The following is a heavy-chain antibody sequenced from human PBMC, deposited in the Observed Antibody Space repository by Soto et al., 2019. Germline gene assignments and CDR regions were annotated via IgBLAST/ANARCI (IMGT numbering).Heavy chain of an antibody. V-gene: IGHV3-74*01. CDR2: INGPGSWT. J-gene: IGHJ3*02. Sequence: EVQLVESGGGLVQPGGSLRLCCAASGFTFSFHWMHWVCQGPGKGLEWVSRINGPGSWTSYADSVKGRFTISRDNAKNTMCLEMDNMRVEDTAVYFCASGRRASPDSERRTDALDIWGQGTAVTVSS. CDR1: GFTFSFHW. CDR3: ASGRRASPDSERRTDALDI. D-gene: IGHD3-10*01.